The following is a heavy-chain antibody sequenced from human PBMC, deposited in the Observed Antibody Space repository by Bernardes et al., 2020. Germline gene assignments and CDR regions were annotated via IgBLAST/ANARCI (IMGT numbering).Heavy chain of an antibody. J-gene: IGHJ4*02. CDR3: ARHPYYDSSGYEADY. V-gene: IGHV3-21*01. CDR1: GFTFSSYS. Sequence: GGSLRLSCAASGFTFSSYSMNWVRQAPGKGLEWVSSISSSSSYIYYADSVKGRFTISRDNAKNSLYLQMNSLRAEDTAVYYCARHPYYDSSGYEADYWGQGTLVTVSS. D-gene: IGHD3-22*01. CDR2: ISSSSSYI.